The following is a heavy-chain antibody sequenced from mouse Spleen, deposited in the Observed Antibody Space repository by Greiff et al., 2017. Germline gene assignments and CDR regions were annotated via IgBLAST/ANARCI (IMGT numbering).Heavy chain of an antibody. CDR1: GYTFSSYW. Sequence: QVHVKQSGAELMKPGASVKISCKATGYTFSSYWIEWVKQRPGHGLEWIGEILPGSGSTNYNEKLKGKATFTADTSSNTAYMQLSSLTSEDSAVYYCARSGAGARYAMDYWGQGTSVTVSS. J-gene: IGHJ4*01. CDR2: ILPGSGST. V-gene: IGHV1-9*01. D-gene: IGHD3-3*01. CDR3: ARSGAGARYAMDY.